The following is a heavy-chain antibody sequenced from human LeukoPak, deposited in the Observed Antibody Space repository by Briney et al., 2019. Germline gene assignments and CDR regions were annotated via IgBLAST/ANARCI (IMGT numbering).Heavy chain of an antibody. CDR2: IIPILGIA. V-gene: IGHV1-69*04. CDR1: GGTFSSYA. J-gene: IGHJ4*02. Sequence: ASVKVSCKASGGTFSSYAISWVRQAPGQGLEWMGRIIPILGIANYAQKFQGRVTITADKSTSTAHMELSSLRSEDTAVYYCARQAYCGGDCYSSADYWGQGTLVTVSS. D-gene: IGHD2-21*02. CDR3: ARQAYCGGDCYSSADY.